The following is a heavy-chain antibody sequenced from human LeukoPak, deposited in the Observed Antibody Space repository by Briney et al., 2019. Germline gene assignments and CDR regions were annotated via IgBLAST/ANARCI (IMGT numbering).Heavy chain of an antibody. J-gene: IGHJ4*02. CDR2: IYYSGST. D-gene: IGHD2-2*01. CDR1: GGSISSGDYY. V-gene: IGHV4-30-4*08. Sequence: SQTLSLTCTVSGGSISSGDYYWSWIRQPPGKGLEWIGYIYYSGSTYYNPSLKSRVTISVDTSKNQFSLKLSSVTAADTAVYYCARVRIDCSSTSCYRGRFDYWGQGTLVTVSS. CDR3: ARVRIDCSSTSCYRGRFDY.